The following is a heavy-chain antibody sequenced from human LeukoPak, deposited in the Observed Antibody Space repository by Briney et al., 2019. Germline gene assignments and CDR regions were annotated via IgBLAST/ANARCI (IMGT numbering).Heavy chain of an antibody. CDR3: ARFDYQDSSGYKLFHY. J-gene: IGHJ4*02. Sequence: GGSLRLSCAASGFTFSTYWMSWVRQTPGKGLEWVANIKEGGTEKYYVDSVKGRFTIPRDNAKNSLYLQMNSLRAEDTAIYYCARFDYQDSSGYKLFHYWGQGTLVTVSS. CDR1: GFTFSTYW. D-gene: IGHD3-22*01. CDR2: IKEGGTEK. V-gene: IGHV3-7*01.